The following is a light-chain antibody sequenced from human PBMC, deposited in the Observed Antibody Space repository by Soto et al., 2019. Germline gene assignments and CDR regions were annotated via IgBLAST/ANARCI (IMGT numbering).Light chain of an antibody. J-gene: IGKJ3*01. V-gene: IGKV3-20*01. Sequence: EIVLTQSPGTLSLSPGERATLSCRASQSVSSTYLAWYQHKPGQAPRLVIYGASSRATGIPDRFSGSGSGTYFTLTIIRLEPEDFAVYYCQHYGSSPPGFTFGPGTKVDIK. CDR3: QHYGSSPPGFT. CDR2: GAS. CDR1: QSVSSTY.